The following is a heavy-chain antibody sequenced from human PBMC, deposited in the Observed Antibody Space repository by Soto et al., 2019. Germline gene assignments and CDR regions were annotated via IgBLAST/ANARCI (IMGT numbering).Heavy chain of an antibody. J-gene: IGHJ6*02. Sequence: TLSLTCAVSGGSISSSNWWSWVRQPPGKGLEWIGEIYHSGSTNYNPSLKSRVTISVDKSKNQFSLKLSSVTAADTAVYYCAREGLLWFGELGYGMDVWGQGTTVTVSS. CDR2: IYHSGST. D-gene: IGHD3-10*01. CDR1: GGSISSSNW. CDR3: AREGLLWFGELGYGMDV. V-gene: IGHV4-4*02.